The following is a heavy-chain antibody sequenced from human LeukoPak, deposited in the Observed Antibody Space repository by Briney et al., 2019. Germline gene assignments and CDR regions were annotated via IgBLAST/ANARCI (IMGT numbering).Heavy chain of an antibody. CDR3: ARTVAGTYFDY. D-gene: IGHD6-19*01. CDR1: GFTFTNYN. J-gene: IGHJ4*02. Sequence: PGGSLRLSCAASGFTFTNYNMNWVRQAPGKGLEWVSYISSSGSTIYYADSVKGRFTISRDNAKNSLYLQMNSLRAGDTAVYYCARTVAGTYFDYWGQGTLVTVSS. CDR2: ISSSGSTI. V-gene: IGHV3-48*04.